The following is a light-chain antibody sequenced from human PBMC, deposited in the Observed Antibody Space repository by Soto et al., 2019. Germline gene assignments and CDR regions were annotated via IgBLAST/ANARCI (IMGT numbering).Light chain of an antibody. CDR3: QSYDSTLSARSV. Sequence: QSVLTQPPSVSGAPGQRVTISCTGSSSNIGANYDVHWYQQRPGTAPKLLIFANSNRPSGVPDRFSGSKSGTSASLVITGLQAEDEGDYYCQSYDSTLSARSVFGTGTKVTVL. CDR2: ANS. J-gene: IGLJ1*01. V-gene: IGLV1-40*01. CDR1: SSNIGANYD.